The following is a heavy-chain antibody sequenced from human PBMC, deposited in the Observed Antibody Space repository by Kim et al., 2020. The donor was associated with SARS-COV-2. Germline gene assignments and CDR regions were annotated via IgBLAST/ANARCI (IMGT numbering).Heavy chain of an antibody. V-gene: IGHV3-33*06. J-gene: IGHJ6*02. CDR1: GFTFSSYG. D-gene: IGHD3-10*01. CDR2: IWYDGSNK. Sequence: GGSLRLSCAASGFTFSSYGMHWVRQAPGKGLEWVAVIWYDGSNKYYADSVKGRFTISRDNSKNTLYLQMNSLRAEDTAVYYCAKDIGTMVRGVLRWYYYYGMDVWGQGTTVTVSS. CDR3: AKDIGTMVRGVLRWYYYYGMDV.